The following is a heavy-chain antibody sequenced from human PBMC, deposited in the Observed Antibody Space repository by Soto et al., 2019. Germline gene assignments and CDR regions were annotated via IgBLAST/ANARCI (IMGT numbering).Heavy chain of an antibody. CDR3: ARMPYAYYAMDV. Sequence: LRRPLSLTCAVSGGSITSDNWWSWVRQPPGKGLEFIGEIHHSGSTNYNPSLMSRVIISRDTSKNQLSLKLNSMTAADTAVYYCARMPYAYYAMDVWGQGTTVTVSS. CDR1: GGSITSDNW. J-gene: IGHJ6*02. V-gene: IGHV4-4*02. D-gene: IGHD2-2*01. CDR2: IHHSGST.